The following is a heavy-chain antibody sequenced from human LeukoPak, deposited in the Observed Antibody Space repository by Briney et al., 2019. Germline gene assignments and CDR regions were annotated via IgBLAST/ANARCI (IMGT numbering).Heavy chain of an antibody. V-gene: IGHV3-23*01. CDR2: ISGSGGST. D-gene: IGHD6-13*01. CDR1: GFTFSSYW. Sequence: PGGSLRLPCAASGFTFSSYWMHWVRQAPGKGLEWVSAISGSGGSTYYADSVKGRFTISRDNSKNTLYLQMNSLRAEDTAVYYCAKGLRYSNYWGQGTLVTVSS. CDR3: AKGLRYSNY. J-gene: IGHJ4*02.